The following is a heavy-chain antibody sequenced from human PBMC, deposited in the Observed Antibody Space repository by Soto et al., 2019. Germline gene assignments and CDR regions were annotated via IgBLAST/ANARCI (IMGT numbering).Heavy chain of an antibody. CDR1: GASISSGGYY. V-gene: IGHV4-31*03. D-gene: IGHD5-18*01. CDR3: ARTEWIQLWFDY. J-gene: IGHJ4*02. Sequence: QVQLLESGPGLVKPSQTLSLICNVSGASISSGGYYWSWIRQRPGGGLEWLGFIYYSGISHYNPSLKRRANISVDTSKNQFSLKLISVTAADTAVYYCARTEWIQLWFDYWGQGALVTVS. CDR2: IYYSGIS.